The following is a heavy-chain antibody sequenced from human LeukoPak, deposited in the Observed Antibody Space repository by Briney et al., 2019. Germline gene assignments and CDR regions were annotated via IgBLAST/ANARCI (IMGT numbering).Heavy chain of an antibody. CDR2: IYTSGST. V-gene: IGHV4-61*02. Sequence: PSQTLSLTCTVSGESISTYNYYWSWVPQPAGKGLEWIGRIYTSGSTNYNPSLKSRVTISLDTPKNQFSLSLSSVTAADTAVYYCASEDGYSRNDFWGQGTLVTVSS. CDR3: ASEDGYSRNDF. J-gene: IGHJ4*02. CDR1: GESISTYNYY. D-gene: IGHD5-24*01.